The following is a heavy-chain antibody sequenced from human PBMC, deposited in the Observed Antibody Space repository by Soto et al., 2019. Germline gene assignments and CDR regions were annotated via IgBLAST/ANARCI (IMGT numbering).Heavy chain of an antibody. D-gene: IGHD2-15*01. J-gene: IGHJ5*02. Sequence: GTSVKVSCKDSGGTFSIYTISWVRQAPGQGLERMGRIIPILGIANYAQKFQGRVTITADKSTITAYMELSSLRSEDTAVYYCAREGGCSGGSCCRYAARGDGLDPWGEGTLVTGSS. CDR3: AREGGCSGGSCCRYAARGDGLDP. CDR1: GGTFSIYT. V-gene: IGHV1-69*04. CDR2: IIPILGIA.